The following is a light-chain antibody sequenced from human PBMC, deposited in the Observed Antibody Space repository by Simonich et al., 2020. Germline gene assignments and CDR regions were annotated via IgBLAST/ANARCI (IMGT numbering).Light chain of an antibody. CDR3: SSYTSSSTWV. J-gene: IGLJ3*02. CDR2: DVR. Sequence: QSALTQPASVSGSPGQSITISCTGTSSDVGGYNYFSWYQQQPGKAPKLMIYDVRERPSGVSNRFSGSKSGNTASLTISGLQAEDEADYYCSSYTSSSTWVFGGGTKLTVL. V-gene: IGLV2-14*01. CDR1: SSDVGGYNY.